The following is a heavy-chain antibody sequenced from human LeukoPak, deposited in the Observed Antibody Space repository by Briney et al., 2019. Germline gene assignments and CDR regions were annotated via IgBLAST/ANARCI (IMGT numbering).Heavy chain of an antibody. J-gene: IGHJ4*02. V-gene: IGHV4-4*07. Sequence: SETLSLTCTVSGGSISNYYWSWIRQPAGKGLEWIGRIYTSGTTHYNPSLKGRVTMSVDTSKNQFSLNLSSVTAADTAVYYCARFSSIAAAFDYWGLGTLVTVSS. CDR2: IYTSGTT. CDR1: GGSISNYY. CDR3: ARFSSIAAAFDY. D-gene: IGHD6-13*01.